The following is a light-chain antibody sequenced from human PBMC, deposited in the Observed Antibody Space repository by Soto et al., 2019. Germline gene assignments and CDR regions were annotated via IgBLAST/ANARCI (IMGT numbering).Light chain of an antibody. CDR3: CSYAGSSPWV. V-gene: IGLV2-23*02. CDR2: EVT. CDR1: SSDVGNYNL. J-gene: IGLJ3*02. Sequence: QSVLTQPASVSGSPGQSITISCTGTSSDVGNYNLVSWYQQHPGKAPNLMIYEVTKRPSGVSNRFSGSKSGNTASLTISGLQAEDEADYYCCSYAGSSPWVFGGGTQLTVL.